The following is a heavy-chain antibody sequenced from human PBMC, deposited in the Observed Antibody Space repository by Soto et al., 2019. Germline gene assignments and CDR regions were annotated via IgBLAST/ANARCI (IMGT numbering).Heavy chain of an antibody. J-gene: IGHJ6*02. V-gene: IGHV4-61*01. CDR1: GGSVSSGSYY. D-gene: IGHD2-15*01. Sequence: SETLSLTCTVSGGSVSSGSYYWSWIRQPPGKGLEWIGYIYYSGSTNYNPSLKSRVTISVDTSKNQFSLKLSSVTAADTAVYYCARDREEGYIVADYYYGMDVWGQGTTVTVSS. CDR3: ARDREEGYIVADYYYGMDV. CDR2: IYYSGST.